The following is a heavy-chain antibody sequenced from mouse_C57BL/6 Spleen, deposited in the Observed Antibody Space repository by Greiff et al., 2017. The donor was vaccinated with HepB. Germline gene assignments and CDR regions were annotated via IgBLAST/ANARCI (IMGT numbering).Heavy chain of an antibody. CDR2: IYPGSGNT. V-gene: IGHV1-66*01. Sequence: VKLMESGPELVKPGASVKISCKASGYSFTSYFIHWVKQRPGQGLEWIGWIYPGSGNTKYNEKFKGKATLTADTSSSTAYMQLSSLTSEDSAVYYCARWGLGYDWFAYWGQGTLVTVSA. CDR1: GYSFTSYF. CDR3: ARWGLGYDWFAY. J-gene: IGHJ3*01. D-gene: IGHD2-2*01.